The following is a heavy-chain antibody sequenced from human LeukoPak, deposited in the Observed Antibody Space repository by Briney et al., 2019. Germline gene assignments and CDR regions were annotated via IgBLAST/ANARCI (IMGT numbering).Heavy chain of an antibody. V-gene: IGHV4-39*07. D-gene: IGHD6-19*01. CDR2: IYYSGST. Sequence: SETLSLTCTVSGGSISSSSYYWGWIRQPPGKGLEWIGSIYYSGSTYYNPSLKSRVTISVDTSKNQFSLKLSSVTAADTAVYYCARDSSLAAVANFDHWGQGTLVTVSS. CDR3: ARDSSLAAVANFDH. CDR1: GGSISSSSYY. J-gene: IGHJ4*02.